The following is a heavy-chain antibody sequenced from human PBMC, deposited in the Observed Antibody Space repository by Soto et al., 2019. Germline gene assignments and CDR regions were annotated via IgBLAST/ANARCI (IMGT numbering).Heavy chain of an antibody. CDR2: IIPIFGTA. V-gene: IGHV1-69*12. CDR1: GGTFSSYA. CDR3: ALREQQLVGLLDY. Sequence: QVQLVQSGAEVKKPGSSVKVSCKASGGTFSSYAISWVRQAPGQGLEWMGGIIPIFGTANYEQKFQGRVTITADEATSTAYMELSSLRSEDTAVYYCALREQQLVGLLDYWGQGTLVTVSS. J-gene: IGHJ4*02. D-gene: IGHD6-13*01.